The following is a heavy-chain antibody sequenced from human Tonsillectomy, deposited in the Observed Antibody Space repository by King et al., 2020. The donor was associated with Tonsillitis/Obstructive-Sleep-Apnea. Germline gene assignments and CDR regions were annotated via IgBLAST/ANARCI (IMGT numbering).Heavy chain of an antibody. V-gene: IGHV4-38-2*02. CDR2: IYHSGST. J-gene: IGHJ4*02. CDR3: ARGPYSDFWSGYHQY. D-gene: IGHD3-3*01. CDR1: GYSISSGYY. Sequence: PLQESGPGLVKPSETLSLTCTVSGYSISSGYYWGWIRQPPGKGLEWIGSIYHSGSTYYNPSLKSRVTISVDTSKNQFSLKLSSVTAADTAVYYCARGPYSDFWSGYHQYWGQGILVTVSS.